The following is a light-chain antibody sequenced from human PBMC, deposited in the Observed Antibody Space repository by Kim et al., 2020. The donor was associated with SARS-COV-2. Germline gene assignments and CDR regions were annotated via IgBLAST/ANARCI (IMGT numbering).Light chain of an antibody. V-gene: IGLV1-44*01. CDR3: AAWDDSLNGPV. Sequence: GQRVTISCSGIRSNIGNNFVSWYQQVPGPAPKLLIYSNNQRPAGVPDRFSGSKSGTSASLAISGLQSEDEGDYFCAAWDDSLNGPVFGGGTQLTVL. CDR1: RSNIGNNF. J-gene: IGLJ2*01. CDR2: SNN.